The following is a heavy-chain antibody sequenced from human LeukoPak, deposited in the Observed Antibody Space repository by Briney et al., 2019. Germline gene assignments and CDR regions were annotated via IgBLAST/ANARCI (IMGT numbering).Heavy chain of an antibody. V-gene: IGHV3-66*01. CDR2: IYSGGST. D-gene: IGHD3-16*01. J-gene: IGHJ4*02. Sequence: GGSLRLSCAASGFTVSSNYMSWVRQAPGKGLEWVSVIYSGGSTYYADSVKGRFIISRDDSKNTLHLQMNSLRAEDTAVYYCARGEYYQSQFDYWGQGTLVTVSS. CDR1: GFTVSSNY. CDR3: ARGEYYQSQFDY.